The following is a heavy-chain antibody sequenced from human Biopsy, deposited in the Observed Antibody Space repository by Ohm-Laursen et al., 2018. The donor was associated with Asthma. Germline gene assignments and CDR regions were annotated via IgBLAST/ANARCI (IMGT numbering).Heavy chain of an antibody. Sequence: SLRLSCAAAGFTFGDYWMSWVRQAPGKGLEWVAVGGSYYEGGLKYYADSVNGRFTVSRDDSKNTLYLQMNSLRPDDTAVYYCARDVMEWYLPAFDFWGQGTLVTVSS. CDR2: GGSYYEGGLK. V-gene: IGHV3-30-3*01. CDR1: GFTFGDYW. CDR3: ARDVMEWYLPAFDF. D-gene: IGHD3-3*01. J-gene: IGHJ4*02.